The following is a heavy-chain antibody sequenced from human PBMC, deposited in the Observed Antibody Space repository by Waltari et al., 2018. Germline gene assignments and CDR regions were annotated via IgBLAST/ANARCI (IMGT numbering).Heavy chain of an antibody. V-gene: IGHV4-30-4*08. J-gene: IGHJ6*03. D-gene: IGHD4-17*01. CDR3: AREFHGDFEKYYHYVDV. Sequence: QVQLQESGPGLVKPSQTLSLTCTVSGGSVNSGDYFWNWIRQPPGKGLEWIGSIYYSGNTYYNPSLKTRLTVSMDTSKNQFSLKLTSVSVADTAVYYCAREFHGDFEKYYHYVDVWGRGTTVTVSS. CDR1: GGSVNSGDYF. CDR2: IYYSGNT.